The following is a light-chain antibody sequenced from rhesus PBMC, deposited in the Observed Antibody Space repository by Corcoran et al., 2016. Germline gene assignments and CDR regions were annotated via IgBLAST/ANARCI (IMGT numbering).Light chain of an antibody. CDR3: LQHSNWPYS. J-gene: IGKJ2*01. CDR1: QSVSSS. V-gene: IGKV3-24*01. CDR2: GAS. Sequence: EIVMTQSPATLSLSPGERAALSCRASQSVSSSLACYQPQPGQAPRLLIYGASSRATGIPDRFSGSGSGTDFTRTISSLEPEDVAVYYCLQHSNWPYSFGQGTKVEIK.